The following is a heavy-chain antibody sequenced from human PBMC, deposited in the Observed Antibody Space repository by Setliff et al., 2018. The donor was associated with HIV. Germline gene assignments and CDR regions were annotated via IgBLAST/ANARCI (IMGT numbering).Heavy chain of an antibody. Sequence: SGPTLVNPTQTLSLPCNFSGFSLSTSEVGVGWIRQPPEKALEWLALLYWNDDKRYSPSLKSRLTITKDTSKIQLVLTITNMYPVDTATYCCAHSTFVVAAGGFDYWGHGTQVTVSS. CDR3: AHSTFVVAAGGFDY. D-gene: IGHD2-2*01. CDR2: LYWNDDK. J-gene: IGHJ4*01. CDR1: GFSLSTSEVG. V-gene: IGHV2-5*01.